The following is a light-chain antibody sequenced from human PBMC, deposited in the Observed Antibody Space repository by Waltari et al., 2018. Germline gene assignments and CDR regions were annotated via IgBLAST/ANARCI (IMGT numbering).Light chain of an antibody. V-gene: IGLV3-21*04. J-gene: IGLJ1*01. CDR3: QVWDANTDPGV. CDR2: YDS. CDR1: NIESKS. Sequence: SYVLTQPPSVSVAPGKTASITCGGNNIESKSVQWYQQKPGQAPILVISYDSDRPSGIPERFSGSNSGNTATLTISRVEAGDEADYYCQVWDANTDPGVFGTGTEVTVL.